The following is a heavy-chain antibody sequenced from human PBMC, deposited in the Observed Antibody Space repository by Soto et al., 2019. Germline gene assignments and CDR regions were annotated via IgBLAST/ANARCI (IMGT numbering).Heavy chain of an antibody. CDR2: IRSKAYGGTT. V-gene: IGHV3-49*04. CDR1: GFTFGDYA. J-gene: IGHJ6*02. CDR3: TRTTSPPLYYYYYYGMDV. D-gene: IGHD1-1*01. Sequence: TVGSLRLSCTASGFTFGDYAMSWVRQAPGKGLEWVGFIRSKAYGGTTEYAASVKGRFTISRDDSKSIAYLQMNSLKTEDTAVYYCTRTTSPPLYYYYYYGMDVWGQGTTVTVSS.